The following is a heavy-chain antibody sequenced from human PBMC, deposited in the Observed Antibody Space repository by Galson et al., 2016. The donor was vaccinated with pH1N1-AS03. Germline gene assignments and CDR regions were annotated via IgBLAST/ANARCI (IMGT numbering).Heavy chain of an antibody. J-gene: IGHJ4*02. CDR2: IDPSDSDV. V-gene: IGHV5-10-1*01. D-gene: IGHD1-1*01. CDR3: STPGPGTSSSRSGLAF. Sequence: QSGAEVKKPGESLRISCKGFGYSFPNYWISWVRQMPGKGLEWIGRIDPSDSDVNYSPSFRGHGTISADMSITTAYLLWSSRKASDTAIYYCSTPGPGTSSSRSGLAFWGQGTLVSVSS. CDR1: GYSFPNYW.